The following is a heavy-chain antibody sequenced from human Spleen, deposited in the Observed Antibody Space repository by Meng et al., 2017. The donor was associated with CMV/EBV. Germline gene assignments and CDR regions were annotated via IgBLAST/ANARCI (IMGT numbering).Heavy chain of an antibody. CDR1: TCRNYA. Sequence: TCRNYAISWVRQAPGQGLEWMGGIIPVFGTPNYAQMFQGRVTITADESTNTTYMELSSLRSEDTAVYYCARDYRYCTRTSCYGLYYWGQGTLVTVSS. J-gene: IGHJ4*02. V-gene: IGHV1-69*01. CDR3: ARDYRYCTRTSCYGLYY. CDR2: IIPVFGTP. D-gene: IGHD2-2*01.